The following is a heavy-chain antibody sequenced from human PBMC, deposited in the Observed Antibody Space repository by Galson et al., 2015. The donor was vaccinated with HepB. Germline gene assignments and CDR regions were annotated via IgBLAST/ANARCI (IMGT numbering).Heavy chain of an antibody. Sequence: SLRLSCAASGFTFDDYAMHWVRQAPGKGLEWVSGISWNSGSIGYADSVKGRFTISRDNAKNSLYLQMNSLRAEDTALYYCAKDSQANTAMVTGAFDIWGQGTMVTVSS. V-gene: IGHV3-9*01. D-gene: IGHD5-18*01. J-gene: IGHJ3*02. CDR2: ISWNSGSI. CDR3: AKDSQANTAMVTGAFDI. CDR1: GFTFDDYA.